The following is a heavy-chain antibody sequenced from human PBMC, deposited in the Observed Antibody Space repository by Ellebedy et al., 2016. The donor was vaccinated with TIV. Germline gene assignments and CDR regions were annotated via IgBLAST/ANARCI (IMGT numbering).Heavy chain of an antibody. V-gene: IGHV1-69*05. CDR3: ARHGYGDYLDY. Sequence: SVKVSCXASGGTFSSYAISWVRQAPGQGLEWMGGIIPIFGTANYAQKFQERVTITRDMSTSTAYMELSSLRSEDTAVYYCARHGYGDYLDYWGQGTLVTVSS. CDR2: IIPIFGTA. D-gene: IGHD4-17*01. J-gene: IGHJ4*02. CDR1: GGTFSSYA.